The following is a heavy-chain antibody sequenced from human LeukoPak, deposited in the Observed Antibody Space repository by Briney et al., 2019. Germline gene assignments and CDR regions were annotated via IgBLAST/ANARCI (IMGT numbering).Heavy chain of an antibody. V-gene: IGHV3-23*01. CDR2: ISGSGGST. CDR3: AAVAGRYYYYYGMDV. J-gene: IGHJ6*02. D-gene: IGHD6-19*01. Sequence: GGSLRLSCAASGFTFSSYAMSWVRQAPGKGLEWVSAISGSGGSTYYADSVKGRFTISRDNSKNTLYLQMNSLRAEDTAVYYCAAVAGRYYYYYGMDVWGQGTTVTVSS. CDR1: GFTFSSYA.